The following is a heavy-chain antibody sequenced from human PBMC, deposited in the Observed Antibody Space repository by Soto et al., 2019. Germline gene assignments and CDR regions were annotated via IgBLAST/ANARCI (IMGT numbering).Heavy chain of an antibody. J-gene: IGHJ3*02. V-gene: IGHV3-23*01. CDR3: AKDNYYDSSGYAFDI. Sequence: PGGSLRLSCAPSGFTFSSYGMSWVRQAPGKGLERVSAISGSGGSTYYADSVKGRFTIPRDNSKNTLHLQMNSLRAEDTAVYYCAKDNYYDSSGYAFDIWGQGTMVTVSS. CDR1: GFTFSSYG. D-gene: IGHD3-22*01. CDR2: ISGSGGST.